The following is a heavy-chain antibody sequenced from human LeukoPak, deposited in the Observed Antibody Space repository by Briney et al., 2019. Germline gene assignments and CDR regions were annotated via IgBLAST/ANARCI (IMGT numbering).Heavy chain of an antibody. D-gene: IGHD2-15*01. CDR2: ISSSGSTT. CDR3: ARDRLGYCSGGSCHEQYYYYYGMDV. J-gene: IGHJ6*04. CDR1: GFTFSSYE. Sequence: PGGSLRLSCAASGFTFSSYEMNWVRQAPGKGRAWVSYISSSGSTTYYADSVKGRFTISRDNAKNSLYLQMNSLRAEDTAVYYCARDRLGYCSGGSCHEQYYYYYGMDVWGKGTTVTVSS. V-gene: IGHV3-48*03.